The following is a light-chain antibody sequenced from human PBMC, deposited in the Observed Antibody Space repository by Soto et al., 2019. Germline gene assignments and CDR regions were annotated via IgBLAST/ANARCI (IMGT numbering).Light chain of an antibody. CDR1: QSVSSSY. Sequence: DIVLTQSPGTLSLSPGEGATLSCRASQSVSSSYLAWYQQKPGQGPRLLIYGASSRATGIPDRFSGSGSGTDFTLTISRLEPEDFAVYYCQQYGSSSITFGQGTRLEIK. J-gene: IGKJ5*01. CDR2: GAS. CDR3: QQYGSSSIT. V-gene: IGKV3-20*01.